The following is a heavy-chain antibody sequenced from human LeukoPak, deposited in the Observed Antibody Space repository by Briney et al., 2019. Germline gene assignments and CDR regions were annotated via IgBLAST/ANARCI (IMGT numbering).Heavy chain of an antibody. J-gene: IGHJ6*03. D-gene: IGHD6-6*01. CDR2: IYYSGST. CDR1: GGSISSYY. V-gene: IGHV4-59*08. Sequence: SETLSLTCTVSGGSISSYYWSWIRQPPGKGLEWIGYIYYSGSTNYNPSLKSRVTISVDTSKNQLSLKLSSVTAAGTAVYYCARHARRSGYYYYMDVWGKGTTVTVSS. CDR3: ARHARRSGYYYYMDV.